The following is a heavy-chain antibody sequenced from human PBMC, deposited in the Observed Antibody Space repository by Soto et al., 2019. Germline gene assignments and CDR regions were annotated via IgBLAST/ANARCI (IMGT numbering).Heavy chain of an antibody. J-gene: IGHJ4*02. D-gene: IGHD2-15*01. CDR2: FDPEDGET. Sequence: ASVKVSCKVSGYTLTELCMHWVRQAPGKGLEWMGGFDPEDGETIYAQKFQGRVTMTEDTSTDTAYMELSSLRSEDTAEYYCATIPSVVAAITEFDYWGQGTLVTVSS. V-gene: IGHV1-24*01. CDR1: GYTLTELC. CDR3: ATIPSVVAAITEFDY.